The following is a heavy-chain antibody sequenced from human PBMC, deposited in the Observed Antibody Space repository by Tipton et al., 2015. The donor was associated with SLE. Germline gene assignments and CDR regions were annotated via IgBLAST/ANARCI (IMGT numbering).Heavy chain of an antibody. CDR2: IYHSGTT. V-gene: IGHV4-38-2*02. CDR1: GFSIRSYY. CDR3: VRLELPATKADY. J-gene: IGHJ4*02. D-gene: IGHD5-24*01. Sequence: TLSLTCTVSGFSIRSYYWGWIRQPPGKGLEWLGTIYHSGTTYYNPSLKSRLTLSIDTSKNQFSLKLGSVTAADTAVYYCVRLELPATKADYWGPGTLVTVSS.